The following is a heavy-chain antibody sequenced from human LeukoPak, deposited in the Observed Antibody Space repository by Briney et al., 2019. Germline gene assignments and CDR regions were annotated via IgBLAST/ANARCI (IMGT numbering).Heavy chain of an antibody. CDR3: ASTSGYSYGYFDY. V-gene: IGHV3-66*01. D-gene: IGHD5-18*01. CDR2: IYSGGST. J-gene: IGHJ4*02. CDR1: GFTVSSNY. Sequence: TGGSLRLSCAASGFTVSSNYMSWVRQAPGKGLEWVSVIYSGGSTYYADSVKGRFTISRDNSKNTLYLQMNSLRAEDTAVYYCASTSGYSYGYFDYWGQGTLVTVSS.